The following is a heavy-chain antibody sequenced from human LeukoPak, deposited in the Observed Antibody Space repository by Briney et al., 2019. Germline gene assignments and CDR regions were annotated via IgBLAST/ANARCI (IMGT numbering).Heavy chain of an antibody. CDR3: ARKVSSWYPEYFQH. D-gene: IGHD6-13*01. J-gene: IGHJ1*01. V-gene: IGHV1-2*02. CDR1: GFTFTGYY. Sequence: GSVRVSCEASGFTFTGYYMHWVRQAPGQGLEWMGCINPNSGGTNYAQNLKGRVTMTRDTSISTPYMELSRLRADDTAVYYCARKVSSWYPEYFQHWGQGTLVTVSS. CDR2: INPNSGGT.